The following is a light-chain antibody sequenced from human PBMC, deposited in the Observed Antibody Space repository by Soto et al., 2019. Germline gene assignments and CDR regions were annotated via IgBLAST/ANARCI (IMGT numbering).Light chain of an antibody. CDR3: QQYNRYSLT. J-gene: IGKJ4*01. Sequence: DIQMTQSPSTLSASVGDRVTITCRASQSISSWLAWYQQKPGKAPKLLIYKASSLESGVPSRFSGSGSGTEFTLTISSLQPDDFATYYCQQYNRYSLTCCGGTKVQIK. CDR1: QSISSW. V-gene: IGKV1-5*03. CDR2: KAS.